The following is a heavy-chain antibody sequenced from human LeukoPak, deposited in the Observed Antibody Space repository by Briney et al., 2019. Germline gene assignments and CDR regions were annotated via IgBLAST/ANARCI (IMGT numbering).Heavy chain of an antibody. CDR3: AKSNGYGLIDS. Sequence: PSETLSLTCAVYGGTFSGYYWSWIRQPPGKGLEWIGNIFYSGSTYYGPSLKSRLTISLDTSRNQFSLKLNSVTAADTAVYYRAKSNGYGLIDSWGQGTMVTVSS. D-gene: IGHD3-10*01. CDR2: IFYSGST. J-gene: IGHJ3*01. CDR1: GGTFSGYY. V-gene: IGHV4-34*12.